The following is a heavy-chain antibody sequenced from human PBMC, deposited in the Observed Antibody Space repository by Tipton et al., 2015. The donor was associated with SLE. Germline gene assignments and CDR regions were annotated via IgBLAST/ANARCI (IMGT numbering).Heavy chain of an antibody. D-gene: IGHD3-10*01. V-gene: IGHV3-74*01. CDR3: AKDIGYGSGSGFDY. Sequence: SLRLSCVAPGFTFSDLWMHWVRQVPGKGLVWVSRISSDGSRTSYADSVKGRFTISRDNAKNSLYLQMNSLRVEDTALYYCAKDIGYGSGSGFDYWGQGTLVTVSS. CDR2: ISSDGSRT. J-gene: IGHJ4*02. CDR1: GFTFSDLW.